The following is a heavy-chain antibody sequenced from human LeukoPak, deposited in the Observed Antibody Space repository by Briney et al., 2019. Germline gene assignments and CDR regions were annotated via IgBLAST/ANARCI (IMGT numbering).Heavy chain of an antibody. CDR2: INHSGST. CDR3: ARRYYGSGSYRLRYFDL. J-gene: IGHJ2*01. Sequence: PSETLSLTCAVHGGSFSGYYWSWIRQPPGKGLEWIGEINHSGSTNYNPSLKSRVTISVDTSKNQFSLKLSSVTAADTAVYYCARRYYGSGSYRLRYFDLWGRGTLVTVSS. CDR1: GGSFSGYY. V-gene: IGHV4-34*01. D-gene: IGHD3-10*01.